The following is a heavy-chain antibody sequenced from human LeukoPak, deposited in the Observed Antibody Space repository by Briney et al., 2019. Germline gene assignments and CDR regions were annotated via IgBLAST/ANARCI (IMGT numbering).Heavy chain of an antibody. V-gene: IGHV1-18*01. CDR2: ISVYNGNT. CDR3: ARGNYYGSGSYYLFDY. J-gene: IGHJ4*02. Sequence: VASVKVSCKASGDTFTSYGISWVRQAPGQGLEWMGWISVYNGNTNYAQKLQGRVTMTTDTSTSTAYMELRSLRSEDTAVYYCARGNYYGSGSYYLFDYWGQGTLVTVSS. CDR1: GDTFTSYG. D-gene: IGHD3-10*01.